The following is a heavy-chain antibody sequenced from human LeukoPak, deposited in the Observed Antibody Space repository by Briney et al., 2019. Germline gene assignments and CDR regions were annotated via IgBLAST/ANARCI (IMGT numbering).Heavy chain of an antibody. CDR2: IYYSGST. J-gene: IGHJ4*02. V-gene: IGHV4-31*03. D-gene: IGHD4-23*01. CDR1: GGSLSSHY. CDR3: ARAGRVTPIFY. Sequence: SETLSLTCSVSGGSLSSHYWSWIRQHPGKGLEWIGYIYYSGSTYYNPSLKSRVTISVDTSKNQFSLKLSSVTAADTAVYYCARAGRVTPIFYWGQGTLVTVSS.